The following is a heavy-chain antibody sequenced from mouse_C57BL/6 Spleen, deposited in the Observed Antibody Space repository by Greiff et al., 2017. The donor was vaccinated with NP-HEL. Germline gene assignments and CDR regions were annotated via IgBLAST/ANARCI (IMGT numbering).Heavy chain of an antibody. D-gene: IGHD1-1*01. CDR3: ARVGSLLRYFDY. CDR1: GYTFTSYW. Sequence: QVQLKQPGAELVKPGASVKMSCKASGYTFTSYWITWVKQRPGQGLEWIGDIYPGSGSTNYNEKFKSKATLTVDTSSSTAYMQLSSLTSEDSAVYYCARVGSLLRYFDYWGQGTTLTVSS. CDR2: IYPGSGST. J-gene: IGHJ2*01. V-gene: IGHV1-55*01.